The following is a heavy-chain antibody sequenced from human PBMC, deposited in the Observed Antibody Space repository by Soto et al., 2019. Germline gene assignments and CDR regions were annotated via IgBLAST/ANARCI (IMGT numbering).Heavy chain of an antibody. V-gene: IGHV3-15*07. CDR1: GFTFSNAW. Sequence: GGSLRLSCAASGFTFSNAWMNWVRQAPGKGLEWVGRIKSKTDGGTTDYAAPVKGRFTISRDDSKNTLYLQMNSLKTEDTAVYFCAKNYDSLTGYGFDYWGQGTLVTVSS. J-gene: IGHJ4*02. CDR3: AKNYDSLTGYGFDY. D-gene: IGHD3-9*01. CDR2: IKSKTDGGTT.